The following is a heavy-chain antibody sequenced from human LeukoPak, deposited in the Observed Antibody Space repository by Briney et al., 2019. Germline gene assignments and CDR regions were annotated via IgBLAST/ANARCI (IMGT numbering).Heavy chain of an antibody. V-gene: IGHV4-59*01. J-gene: IGHJ5*02. CDR1: GDSISSYY. CDR3: ARRLASVATAGCWFDP. CDR2: IYYSGST. D-gene: IGHD6-13*01. Sequence: PSETLSLTCTVSGDSISSYYWSWIRQPPGKGLEWIGYIYYSGSTNYSPSLKSRVTISVDTSKNQLSLKLSSVTAADTAVYYCARRLASVATAGCWFDPWGQGTLVTVSS.